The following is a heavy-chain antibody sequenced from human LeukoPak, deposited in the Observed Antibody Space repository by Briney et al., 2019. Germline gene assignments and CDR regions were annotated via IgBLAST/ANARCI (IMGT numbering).Heavy chain of an antibody. CDR3: ARWNNRNWTPDY. D-gene: IGHD2/OR15-2a*01. V-gene: IGHV3-11*04. CDR2: ISGSGSTI. J-gene: IGHJ4*02. Sequence: GGSLRLSCAASGFTFSDYYMSWIRQAPGKGLEWVSYISGSGSTIYYADSVKGRFTISRDNAKNSLYLQMNSLRAEDTAVYYCARWNNRNWTPDYWGQGTLVTVSS. CDR1: GFTFSDYY.